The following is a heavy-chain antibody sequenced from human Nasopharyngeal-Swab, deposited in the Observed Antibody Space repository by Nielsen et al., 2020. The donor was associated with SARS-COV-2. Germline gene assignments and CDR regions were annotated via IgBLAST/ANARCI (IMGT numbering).Heavy chain of an antibody. Sequence: GESLKISCAASGFTFSSYAMHWVRQAPGKGLEWVAVLWYDGSNIHYVDSVEGRFTISRDSSKNSLYLQMNSLRAEDTAMYYCARESQGGAMDSWGQGTLVTVSS. CDR2: LWYDGSNI. V-gene: IGHV3-33*01. CDR1: GFTFSSYA. J-gene: IGHJ4*02. D-gene: IGHD3-16*01. CDR3: ARESQGGAMDS.